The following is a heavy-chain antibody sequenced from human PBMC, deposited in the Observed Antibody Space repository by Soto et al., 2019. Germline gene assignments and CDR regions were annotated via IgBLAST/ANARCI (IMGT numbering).Heavy chain of an antibody. CDR3: ARDRYDFWSGYDY. V-gene: IGHV3-48*01. J-gene: IGHJ4*02. CDR1: GFTFSSYS. Sequence: EVQLVESGGGLVQPGGSLRLSCAASGFTFSSYSMNWVRQAPGKGLEWVSYVISSSSTIYYADSVKGRFTISRDTAKNSLYLQMNSLRAEDTAVYYCARDRYDFWSGYDYWGQGTLVTVSS. CDR2: VISSSSTI. D-gene: IGHD3-3*01.